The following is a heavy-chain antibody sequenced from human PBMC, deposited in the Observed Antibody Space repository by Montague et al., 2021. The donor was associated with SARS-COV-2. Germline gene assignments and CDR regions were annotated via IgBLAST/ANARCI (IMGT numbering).Heavy chain of an antibody. CDR3: ARVQGITMIVVVIGAFDX. CDR1: GGSISSGGYY. J-gene: IGHJ3*02. Sequence: TLSLTCTVPGGSISSGGYYWSSIRQHPGKGLEWIGYIYYSGSTYYNPSLKSRVTISVDTSKNQFSLKLSSVTAADTAVYYCARVQGITMIVVVIGAFDXWGQGTMVTVPS. D-gene: IGHD3-22*01. V-gene: IGHV4-31*03. CDR2: IYYSGST.